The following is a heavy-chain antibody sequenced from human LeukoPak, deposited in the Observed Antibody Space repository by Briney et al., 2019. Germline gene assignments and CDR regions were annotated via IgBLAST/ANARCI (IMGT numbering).Heavy chain of an antibody. J-gene: IGHJ3*02. D-gene: IGHD4-11*01. CDR2: TSSSGETT. Sequence: GGSLRLSCVASGFTFSSYAMSWVRQAAGKGLEWVSSTSSSGETTYYADSVKGRFTISRDNSRNTLYLQMNSLRAEDTAVYYCARDLQSVPQGAFDIWGQGTMVTVSS. CDR1: GFTFSSYA. CDR3: ARDLQSVPQGAFDI. V-gene: IGHV3-23*01.